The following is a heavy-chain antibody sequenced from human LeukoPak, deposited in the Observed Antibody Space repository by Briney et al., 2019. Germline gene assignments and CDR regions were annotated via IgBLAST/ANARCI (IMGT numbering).Heavy chain of an antibody. V-gene: IGHV4-34*01. CDR1: GGSFSGYY. J-gene: IGHJ4*02. Sequence: PSETLSLTCAVYGGSFSGYYWSWIRQPPGKGLEWIGEINHSGSTNYNPSLKSRVTTSVDTSKNQFSLKLSSVTAADTAFYYCARVTVTNPTIDYWGQGTLVTVSS. CDR2: INHSGST. CDR3: ARVTVTNPTIDY. D-gene: IGHD4-17*01.